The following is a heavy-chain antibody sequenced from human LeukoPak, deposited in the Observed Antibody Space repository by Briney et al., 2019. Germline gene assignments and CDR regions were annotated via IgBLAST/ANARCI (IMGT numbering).Heavy chain of an antibody. CDR2: ISTFNGYK. V-gene: IGHV1-18*04. CDR3: ARGEFYYDL. Sequence: ASVKVSCKPSGYIFTSNSITWVRQASGQQLGWMGWISTFNGYKKYAQNLQGRITMTRDTSSRTVYLEMRNLRSDDTAVYFCARGEFYYDLWGQGTLVTVSS. CDR1: GYIFTSNS. D-gene: IGHD3-16*01. J-gene: IGHJ4*02.